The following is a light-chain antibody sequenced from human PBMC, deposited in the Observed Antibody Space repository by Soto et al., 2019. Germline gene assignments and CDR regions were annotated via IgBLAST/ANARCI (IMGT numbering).Light chain of an antibody. CDR1: QGVRTI. CDR2: GAS. Sequence: EIVMTQSPATLSVSPGERATLSCRASQGVRTILAWYQQKPGQAPRLLMYGASTRATGIPARFSGSGSGTEFTLTISSLQSEDFAVYYCQQSETWPHTFGQGTKLEIK. CDR3: QQSETWPHT. J-gene: IGKJ2*01. V-gene: IGKV3-15*01.